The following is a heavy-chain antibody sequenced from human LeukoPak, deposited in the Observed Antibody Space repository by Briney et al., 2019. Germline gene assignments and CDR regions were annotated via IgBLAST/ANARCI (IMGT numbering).Heavy chain of an antibody. J-gene: IGHJ4*02. CDR2: IYYSGST. Sequence: SETLSLTCSVYSGSISSSSYYWGWIRQPPGKGLEWIGSIYYSGSTYYNPSLKTPVTISLATTKNKFSLKLSSVTAADTAVYYCSRHAKMQWLALPYYFDYWGQGTLVTVSS. CDR1: SGSISSSSYY. D-gene: IGHD6-19*01. V-gene: IGHV4-39*01. CDR3: SRHAKMQWLALPYYFDY.